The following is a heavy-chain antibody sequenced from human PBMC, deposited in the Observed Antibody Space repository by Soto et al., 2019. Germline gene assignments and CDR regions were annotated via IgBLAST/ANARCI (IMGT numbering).Heavy chain of an antibody. D-gene: IGHD3-22*01. CDR1: GGTFSSNA. Sequence: QVQLVQSGAEMKKPGSSVTVSCKASGGTFSSNAISWVRQAPGQGLEWMGGIIPIFGTANYAQNFQGRVTITADESTSTDYMERSSLTSEDTAVYYCAPRGRHYYAFSGYPNYGMYVWGQGTTVTVSS. V-gene: IGHV1-69*12. CDR3: APRGRHYYAFSGYPNYGMYV. CDR2: IIPIFGTA. J-gene: IGHJ6*02.